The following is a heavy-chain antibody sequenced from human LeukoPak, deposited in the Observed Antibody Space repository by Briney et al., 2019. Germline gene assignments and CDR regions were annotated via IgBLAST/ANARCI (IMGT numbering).Heavy chain of an antibody. CDR1: GCSISSYY. J-gene: IGHJ6*02. D-gene: IGHD4-17*01. CDR3: ARLRENYSYYYGMDV. Sequence: SETLSLTCTVSGCSISSYYWSWIRQPPGKGLEWIGYIYYSGSTNYNPSLKSRVTISVDTSKNQFSLTLSSVTAADTAVYYCARLRENYSYYYGMDVWGQGTTVTVSS. CDR2: IYYSGST. V-gene: IGHV4-59*08.